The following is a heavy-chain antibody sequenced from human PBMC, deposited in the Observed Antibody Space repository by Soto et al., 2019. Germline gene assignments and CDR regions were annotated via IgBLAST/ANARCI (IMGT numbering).Heavy chain of an antibody. Sequence: QVQLVESGGGVVQPGRSLRLSCAASGFSISTYTIHWVRQAPGKGLEWAAVMTYDGYNEYYAGSVKGRFTISRDNAKNSLYLQMNSLRAEDTAVYYCARVLYDTSGYDAFDIWGQGTMVTVSS. CDR1: GFSISTYT. CDR3: ARVLYDTSGYDAFDI. V-gene: IGHV3-30-3*01. CDR2: MTYDGYNE. J-gene: IGHJ3*02. D-gene: IGHD3-22*01.